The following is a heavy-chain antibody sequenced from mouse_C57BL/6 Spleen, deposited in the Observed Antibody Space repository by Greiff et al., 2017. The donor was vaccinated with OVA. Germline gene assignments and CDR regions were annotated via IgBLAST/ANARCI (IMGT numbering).Heavy chain of an antibody. CDR1: GYTFTSYW. CDR2: IHPSDSDT. D-gene: IGHD2-5*01. CDR3: ERSNYGGKAMDY. V-gene: IGHV1-74*01. J-gene: IGHJ4*01. Sequence: VQLQQPGAELVKPGASVKVSCKASGYTFTSYWMHWVKQRPGQGLEWIGRIHPSDSDTNYNQKFKGKATLTVDKSSSTAYTQLSSLTSEDSAVYYCERSNYGGKAMDYWGQGTSVTVSS.